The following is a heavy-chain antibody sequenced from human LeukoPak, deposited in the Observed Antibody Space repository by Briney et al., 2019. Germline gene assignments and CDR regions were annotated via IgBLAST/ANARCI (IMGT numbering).Heavy chain of an antibody. CDR3: ARLGGWFDP. V-gene: IGHV4-34*01. J-gene: IGHJ5*02. D-gene: IGHD4-23*01. CDR2: INHSGST. Sequence: SETLSLTCADYGGSFSGYYWSWVRQPPGKGLEWIGEINHSGSTNYNPSLKSRVTISVDTSKNQFSLKLSSVTAADTAVYHCARLGGWFDPWGQGNLVTVSS. CDR1: GGSFSGYY.